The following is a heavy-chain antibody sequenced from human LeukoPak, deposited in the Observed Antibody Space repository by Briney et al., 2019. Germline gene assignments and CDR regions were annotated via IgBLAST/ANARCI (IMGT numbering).Heavy chain of an antibody. CDR1: SYSISSGYY. CDR2: IYHSGST. CDR3: ARDRTIQWLVPYYFDY. J-gene: IGHJ4*02. Sequence: SETLSLTCTVSSYSISSGYYWGWIRQPPGKGLEWIGSIYHSGSTYYNPSLKSRVTISVDTSKNQFSLKLSSVTAADTAVYYCARDRTIQWLVPYYFDYWGQGTLVTVSS. V-gene: IGHV4-38-2*02. D-gene: IGHD6-19*01.